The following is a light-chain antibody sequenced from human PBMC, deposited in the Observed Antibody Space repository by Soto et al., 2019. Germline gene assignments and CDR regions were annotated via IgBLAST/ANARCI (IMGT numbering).Light chain of an antibody. CDR2: GAS. V-gene: IGKV3-20*01. J-gene: IGKJ1*01. CDR1: QSVSNSY. Sequence: ESGLTPPPGHLSFASSGRATLPRRASQSVSNSYLAWYQQKPGQAPRLLIYGASSRATGIPDRFSGSGSGTDFTLTISRLEPEDLAVYYCQQYVSSPRTFGQGTKVDIK. CDR3: QQYVSSPRT.